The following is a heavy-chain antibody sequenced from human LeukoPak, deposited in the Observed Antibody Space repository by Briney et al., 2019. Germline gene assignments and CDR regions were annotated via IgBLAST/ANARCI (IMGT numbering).Heavy chain of an antibody. CDR3: ARGLRGPKYYFDY. V-gene: IGHV4-38-2*02. D-gene: IGHD3-16*01. Sequence: SETLSLTCTVSGYSISSGYYWGWIRQPPGKGLEWIGSIYHSGSTNYNPSLKSRVTISVDTSKNQFSLKLSSVTAADTAVYYCARGLRGPKYYFDYWGQGTLVTVSS. J-gene: IGHJ4*02. CDR2: IYHSGST. CDR1: GYSISSGYY.